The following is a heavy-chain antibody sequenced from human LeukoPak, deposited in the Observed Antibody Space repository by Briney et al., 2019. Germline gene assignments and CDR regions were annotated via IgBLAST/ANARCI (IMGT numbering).Heavy chain of an antibody. CDR1: GFTVSTNY. D-gene: IGHD7-27*01. CDR3: ASGDSSYY. V-gene: IGHV3-53*05. J-gene: IGHJ4*02. Sequence: GGSLRLSCAASGFTVSTNYMSWVRQAPGKGLEWVSAIYSGGSTHYADSVKGRFTISRDNSKNTLDLQMNSLRAEDTAVYYCASGDSSYYWGQGTLVTVSS. CDR2: IYSGGST.